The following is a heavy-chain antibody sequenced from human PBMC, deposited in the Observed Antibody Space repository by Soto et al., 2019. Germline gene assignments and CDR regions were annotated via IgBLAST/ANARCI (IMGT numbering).Heavy chain of an antibody. D-gene: IGHD2-8*02. Sequence: SETLSLTCTVSGGSISSYYWSWIRQPPGKGLEWIGYIYYSGSTNYNPSLKSRVTISVDTSKNQFSLKLSSVTAADTAVYYCAGLLGDHPPLKYYYGMDVWGQGTTVTVSS. CDR3: AGLLGDHPPLKYYYGMDV. V-gene: IGHV4-59*01. J-gene: IGHJ6*02. CDR2: IYYSGST. CDR1: GGSISSYY.